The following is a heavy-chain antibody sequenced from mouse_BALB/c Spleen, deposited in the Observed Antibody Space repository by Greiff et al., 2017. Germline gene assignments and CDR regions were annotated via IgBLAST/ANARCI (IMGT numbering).Heavy chain of an antibody. V-gene: IGHV5-17*02. J-gene: IGHJ4*01. D-gene: IGHD1-2*01. CDR3: ARAITTATGYAMDY. CDR2: ISSGSSTI. Sequence: EVHLVESGGGLVQPGGSRKLSCAASGFTFSSFGMHWVRQAPEKGLEWVAYISSGSSTIYYADTVKGRFTISRDNPKNTLFLQMTSLRSEDTAMYYCARAITTATGYAMDYWGQGTSVTVSS. CDR1: GFTFSSFG.